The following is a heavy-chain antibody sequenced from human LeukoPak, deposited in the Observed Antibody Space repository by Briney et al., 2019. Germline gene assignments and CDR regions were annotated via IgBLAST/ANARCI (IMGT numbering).Heavy chain of an antibody. V-gene: IGHV3-23*01. CDR3: AKGEVSGGSFDY. D-gene: IGHD2-15*01. Sequence: GGSLRLSCAASGFTFSSSAMSWVRQAPGKGLEWVSAISGSGGSTYYAESVKGRFTISRDNSKNTLYLQMNSLRAEDTAVYYCAKGEVSGGSFDYCGQGTLVTVSS. CDR2: ISGSGGST. J-gene: IGHJ4*02. CDR1: GFTFSSSA.